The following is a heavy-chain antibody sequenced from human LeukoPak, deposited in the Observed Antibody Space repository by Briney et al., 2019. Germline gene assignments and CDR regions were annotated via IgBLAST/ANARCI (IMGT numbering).Heavy chain of an antibody. CDR2: ITPLLGTT. D-gene: IGHD1-1*01. V-gene: IGHV1-69*13. Sequence: PVKVSCKASGGTFNNYAFTWVRQAPGQGFEWMGEITPLLGTTNYAQNLQGRVTITAVESTSTVYLELSSLHSQDTAVYFCARNLEDTTVGYWGQGTQVTVSS. CDR1: GGTFNNYA. J-gene: IGHJ4*02. CDR3: ARNLEDTTVGY.